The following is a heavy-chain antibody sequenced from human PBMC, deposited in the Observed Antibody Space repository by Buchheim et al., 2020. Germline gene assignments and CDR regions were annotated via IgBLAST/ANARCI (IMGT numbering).Heavy chain of an antibody. Sequence: EVQLVESGGGLVQPGGSLRLSCAASGFTFSSYWMSWVRQAPGKGLEWVANKKQDGSEKYYVDSVMGRFTISSDNAKNSLYLQMNSLRAEDTAVYYCATYFVSIVGAPYFQHWGQGTL. V-gene: IGHV3-7*01. J-gene: IGHJ1*01. CDR3: ATYFVSIVGAPYFQH. CDR2: KKQDGSEK. CDR1: GFTFSSYW. D-gene: IGHD1-26*01.